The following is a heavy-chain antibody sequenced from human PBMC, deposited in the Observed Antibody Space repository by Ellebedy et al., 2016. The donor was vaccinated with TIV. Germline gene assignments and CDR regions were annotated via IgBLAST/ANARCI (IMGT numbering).Heavy chain of an antibody. CDR1: GFTFSTYG. J-gene: IGHJ6*02. D-gene: IGHD2-21*02. Sequence: PGGSLRLSCAASGFTFSTYGMHRVRQAPGKGLEWLAIISFDGNNKYYADSVKGRFTISRDNSKNTLYLQINSLRAEDTAVYYCAKDRRGDSYYYYGMDVWGQGTTVTVSS. CDR2: ISFDGNNK. CDR3: AKDRRGDSYYYYGMDV. V-gene: IGHV3-30*18.